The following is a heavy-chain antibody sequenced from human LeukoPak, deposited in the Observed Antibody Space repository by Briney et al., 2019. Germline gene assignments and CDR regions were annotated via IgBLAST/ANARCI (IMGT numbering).Heavy chain of an antibody. J-gene: IGHJ4*02. CDR3: ARHRRPAYYFDY. CDR2: IFHTGST. Sequence: SETLSLTCSVSGGSISNFYWTWIRQPPGKGLEWIGYIFHTGSTNYNPSLKSRVTISVDTSKNQFSLKLSSVTAADTAVYYCARHRRPAYYFDYWGQGTLVTVSS. CDR1: GGSISNFY. V-gene: IGHV4-59*08.